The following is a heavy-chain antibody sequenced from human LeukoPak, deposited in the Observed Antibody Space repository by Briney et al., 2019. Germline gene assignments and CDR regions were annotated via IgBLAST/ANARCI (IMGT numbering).Heavy chain of an antibody. D-gene: IGHD3-16*01. CDR3: ARANRMVGRYAYYFDY. J-gene: IGHJ4*02. CDR1: GGSISSYY. V-gene: IGHV4-59*01. Sequence: PSETLSLTCTVSGGSISSYYWSWIRQPPGKGLEWIGYIYYSGSTNYNPSLKSRVTISVGTSKNQFSLKLSSVTAADTAVYYCARANRMVGRYAYYFDYWGQGTLVTVSS. CDR2: IYYSGST.